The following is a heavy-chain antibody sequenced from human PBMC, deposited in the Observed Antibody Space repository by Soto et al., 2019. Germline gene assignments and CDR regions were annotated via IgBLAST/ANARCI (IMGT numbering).Heavy chain of an antibody. J-gene: IGHJ4*02. Sequence: QLQLQESGPGLVKPSETLSLTCTVSGGSISSSSYYWGWIRQPPGKGLEWIGSIYYSGSTYYNPSLKSRVTITVDTSKNQFSLKLSSVTAADTAVYYCASYDYGDYYFDYWGQGTLVTVSS. V-gene: IGHV4-39*01. CDR1: GGSISSSSYY. D-gene: IGHD4-17*01. CDR2: IYYSGST. CDR3: ASYDYGDYYFDY.